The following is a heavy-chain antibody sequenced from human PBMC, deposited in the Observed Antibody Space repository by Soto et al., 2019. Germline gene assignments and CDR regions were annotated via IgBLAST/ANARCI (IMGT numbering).Heavy chain of an antibody. V-gene: IGHV1-2*06. J-gene: IGHJ3*02. CDR3: ARVILDWELRDGAFDI. CDR1: GGTFSSYA. Sequence: ASVKVSCKASGGTFSSYAISWVRQAPGQELGWMGRINPNSGGTNYAQKFQGRVTMTRDTSISTAYTELSSLRSEDTAVYYCARVILDWELRDGAFDIWGQGTMVTV. D-gene: IGHD1-26*01. CDR2: INPNSGGT.